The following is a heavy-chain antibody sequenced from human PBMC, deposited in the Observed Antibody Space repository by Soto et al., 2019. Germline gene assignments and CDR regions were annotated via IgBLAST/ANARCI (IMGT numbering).Heavy chain of an antibody. D-gene: IGHD5-18*01. Sequence: QVQLVQSGAEVKKPGSSVKVSCKASGGTFSSYTISWVRQAPGQGLEWMGRIIPILGIANYAQKFQGRVTINANKSTSTAYMELSSLRSEDTAVYYCARPYVDTAEDDAFDLWGQGTMVTVSS. CDR3: ARPYVDTAEDDAFDL. J-gene: IGHJ3*01. V-gene: IGHV1-69*02. CDR1: GGTFSSYT. CDR2: IIPILGIA.